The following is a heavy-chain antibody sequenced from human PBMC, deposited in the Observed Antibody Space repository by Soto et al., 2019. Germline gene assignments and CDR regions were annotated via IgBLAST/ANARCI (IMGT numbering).Heavy chain of an antibody. CDR3: ATQMIRGITYFDY. V-gene: IGHV4-30-4*01. CDR2: IYYSGST. D-gene: IGHD3-10*01. J-gene: IGHJ4*02. Sequence: SETLSLTCTVSGGSISSGDYYWSWIRQPPGKGLEWIGYIYYSGSTYYNPSLKSRVTISVDTSKNQFSLKLNSVTAADTAVYYCATQMIRGITYFDYWGQGTLVTVSS. CDR1: GGSISSGDYY.